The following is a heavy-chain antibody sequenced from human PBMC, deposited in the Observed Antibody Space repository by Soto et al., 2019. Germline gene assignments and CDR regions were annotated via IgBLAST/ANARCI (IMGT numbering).Heavy chain of an antibody. CDR3: ARDLISHYYDSSGYLYYYYGMDV. J-gene: IGHJ6*02. Sequence: ASVKVSCKASGCTFTSYGISWVRQAPGQGLEWMGWISAYNGNTNYAQKLQGRVTMTTDTSTSTAYMELRSLRSDDTAVYYCARDLISHYYDSSGYLYYYYGMDVWGQGTTVTVSS. D-gene: IGHD3-22*01. CDR2: ISAYNGNT. CDR1: GCTFTSYG. V-gene: IGHV1-18*04.